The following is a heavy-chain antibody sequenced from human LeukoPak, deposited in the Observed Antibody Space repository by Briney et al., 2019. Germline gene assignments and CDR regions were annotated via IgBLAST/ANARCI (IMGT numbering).Heavy chain of an antibody. Sequence: ASVKVSCKASGYTSTSYDINWVRQATGQGLEWMGWMNPNSGNTGYAQKFQGRVTMTRNTSISTAYMELSSPRSEDTAVHYCARGRLATVVTGEMDYWGQGTLVTVSS. J-gene: IGHJ4*02. CDR3: ARGRLATVVTGEMDY. CDR1: GYTSTSYD. D-gene: IGHD4-23*01. V-gene: IGHV1-8*01. CDR2: MNPNSGNT.